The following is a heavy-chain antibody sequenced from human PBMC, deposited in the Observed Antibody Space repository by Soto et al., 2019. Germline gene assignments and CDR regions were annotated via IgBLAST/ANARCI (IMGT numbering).Heavy chain of an antibody. CDR1: GGSISSYY. CDR3: ARERSYSGHVAPDY. Sequence: SETLSLTCTVSGGSISSYYWSWIRQPPGKGLEWIGYIYYSGSTNYNPSLKSRVTISVDTSKNQFSLKLSSVTAADTAVYYCARERSYSGHVAPDYWGQGTLVTVAS. J-gene: IGHJ4*02. CDR2: IYYSGST. V-gene: IGHV4-59*01. D-gene: IGHD5-12*01.